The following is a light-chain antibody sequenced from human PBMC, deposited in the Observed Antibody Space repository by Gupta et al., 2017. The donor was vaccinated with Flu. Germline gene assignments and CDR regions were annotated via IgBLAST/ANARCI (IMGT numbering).Light chain of an antibody. V-gene: IGLV3-1*01. CDR1: KLADKY. Sequence: SYELSQPPSVSVSPGQTASITCSGDKLADKYTCWYQQKPGQSPVLISDQDTKRPSGIPERFSCYNSGNTATLTISGTQVVDDADYVCQAWDVRSGHWVLGGGTKLTVL. CDR2: QDT. CDR3: QAWDVRSGHWV. J-gene: IGLJ3*02.